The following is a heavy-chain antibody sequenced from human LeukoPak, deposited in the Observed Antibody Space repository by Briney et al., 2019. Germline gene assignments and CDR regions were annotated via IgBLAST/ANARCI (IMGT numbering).Heavy chain of an antibody. CDR2: IASDGSST. CDR3: ARGRPHGNDY. D-gene: IGHD4-23*01. V-gene: IGHV3-74*01. Sequence: GGSLRLSCAASGSTFSSYWMNWVRQAPGKGLVWVSRIASDGSSTTYADSVKGRFSISRDNAKNTLYLQMNSLRVEDTAVYYCARGRPHGNDYWGQGTLVTVSS. J-gene: IGHJ4*02. CDR1: GSTFSSYW.